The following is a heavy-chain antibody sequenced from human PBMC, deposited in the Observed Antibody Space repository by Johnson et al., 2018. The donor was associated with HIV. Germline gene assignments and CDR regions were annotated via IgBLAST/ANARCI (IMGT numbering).Heavy chain of an antibody. Sequence: EVQLVESGGGLIQPGGSLRLSCAASGFTVSSNYMSWVRQAPGKGLEWVSVIYTGGITYYADSVKGRFTISRDNSKNTLYLQMNSLRAEDTAVYYCARELEFGDLRKNDAFDIWGQGTMVTVSS. CDR2: IYTGGIT. V-gene: IGHV3-66*03. CDR3: ARELEFGDLRKNDAFDI. J-gene: IGHJ3*02. CDR1: GFTVSSNY. D-gene: IGHD4-17*01.